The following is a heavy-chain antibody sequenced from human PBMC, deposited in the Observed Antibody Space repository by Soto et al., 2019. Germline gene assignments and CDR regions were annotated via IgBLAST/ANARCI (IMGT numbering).Heavy chain of an antibody. CDR3: AKAPGYSSSWFPFLADY. D-gene: IGHD6-13*01. V-gene: IGHV3-74*01. Sequence: PGGSLRLSCVASGFTFSTYWMHWVRQAPRKGLVWVSRIKFDGSTTSYADSVKGRFTISRDNSKNTLYLQMNSLRAEDTAVYYCAKAPGYSSSWFPFLADYWGQGTLVTVAS. J-gene: IGHJ4*02. CDR2: IKFDGSTT. CDR1: GFTFSTYW.